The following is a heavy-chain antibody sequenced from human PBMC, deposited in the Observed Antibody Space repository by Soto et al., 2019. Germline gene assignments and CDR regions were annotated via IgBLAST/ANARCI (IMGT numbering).Heavy chain of an antibody. CDR3: AREYPIAARPLDAFDI. D-gene: IGHD6-6*01. V-gene: IGHV4-59*01. CDR2: IYYSGST. CDR1: GGSISSYY. Sequence: SETLSLTCTVSGGSISSYYWSWIRQPPGKGLEWIGYIYYSGSTNYNPSLKSRVTISVDTSKNQFSLKLSSVTAADTAVYYCAREYPIAARPLDAFDIWGQGTMVTVSS. J-gene: IGHJ3*02.